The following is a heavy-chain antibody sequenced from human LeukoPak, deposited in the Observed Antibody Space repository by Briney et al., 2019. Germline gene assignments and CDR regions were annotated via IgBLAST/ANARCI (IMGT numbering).Heavy chain of an antibody. CDR2: ISGRTGAT. Sequence: PGGSLRPSCAASGFTFTTNAMSWVRQAPGKGLEWVSAISGRTGATYYADSEKGRFTISRDNSKSTLYLQMDSLRAEDTAVYYCAKCGNSGCHLIDYWGQGTLVTVSS. CDR1: GFTFTTNA. CDR3: AKCGNSGCHLIDY. D-gene: IGHD5-12*01. V-gene: IGHV3-23*01. J-gene: IGHJ4*02.